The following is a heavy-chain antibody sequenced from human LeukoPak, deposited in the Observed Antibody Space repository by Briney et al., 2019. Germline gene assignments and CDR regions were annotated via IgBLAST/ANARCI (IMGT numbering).Heavy chain of an antibody. CDR3: ARDKDWFDP. CDR2: INHSGST. CDR1: GGSFSGYY. V-gene: IGHV4-34*01. Sequence: SETLSLTCAVYGGSFSGYYWSWIRQPPGKGLEWIGEINHSGSTNYNPSLKSRVTISVDTSKNQFSLKLSSVTAADTAVYYCARDKDWFDPWGQGTLVTVSS. J-gene: IGHJ5*02.